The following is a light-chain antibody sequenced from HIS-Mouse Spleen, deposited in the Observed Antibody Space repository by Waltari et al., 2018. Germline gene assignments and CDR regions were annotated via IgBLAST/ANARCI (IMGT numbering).Light chain of an antibody. CDR2: EDS. V-gene: IGLV3-10*01. CDR1: ALPKQY. Sequence: SYELTQPPSVPVSPGQTARSTCSGDALPKQYAHWYQQKSGQATVLVIHEDSKRPSGIPERVSGSSSGTMATLTISGAQVEDGADYYCYSTDSSGNHRVFGGGTKLTVL. J-gene: IGLJ2*01. CDR3: YSTDSSGNHRV.